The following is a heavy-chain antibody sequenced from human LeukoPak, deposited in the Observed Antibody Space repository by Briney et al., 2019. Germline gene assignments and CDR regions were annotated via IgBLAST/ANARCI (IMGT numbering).Heavy chain of an antibody. D-gene: IGHD5-12*01. CDR1: GYTFTSYD. CDR3: ARGQYSGYDEDY. V-gene: IGHV1-8*01. Sequence: ASVKVSCKASGYTFTSYDINWVRQATGQGLEWMGWMNPNSGNTGYAQKFQGRVTMTRNTSISTAYMELSGLRSEDTAVYCCARGQYSGYDEDYWGQGTLVTVSS. CDR2: MNPNSGNT. J-gene: IGHJ4*02.